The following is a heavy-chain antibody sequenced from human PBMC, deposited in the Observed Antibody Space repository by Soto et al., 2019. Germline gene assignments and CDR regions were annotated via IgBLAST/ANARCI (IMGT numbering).Heavy chain of an antibody. CDR3: AYDFGSGYHFNY. D-gene: IGHD3-3*01. CDR1: GYTFTSYA. J-gene: IGHJ4*02. CDR2: INAGNGNT. V-gene: IGHV1-3*01. Sequence: GASVKVSCKASGYTFTSYAMHWVRQAPGQRLEWMGWINAGNGNTKYSQKFQGRVTIIRDTSASTAYMELSSLRSEDTALYYCAYDFGSGYHFNYGGKGTLVTVSS.